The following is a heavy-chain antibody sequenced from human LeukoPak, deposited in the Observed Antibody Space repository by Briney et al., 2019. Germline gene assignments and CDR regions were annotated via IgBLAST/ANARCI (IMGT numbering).Heavy chain of an antibody. V-gene: IGHV1-2*02. D-gene: IGHD4-17*01. J-gene: IGHJ5*02. Sequence: GASVKVSCKASGYSFTDYFIHWARRAPGQGLEWMGWINPNRGGTSYAQKFRGRVTMTRDTSITTAYMELSSLRSDDTAMYYCARDTCDGVSCYNWFDPWGQGTLVTVSS. CDR1: GYSFTDYF. CDR3: ARDTCDGVSCYNWFDP. CDR2: INPNRGGT.